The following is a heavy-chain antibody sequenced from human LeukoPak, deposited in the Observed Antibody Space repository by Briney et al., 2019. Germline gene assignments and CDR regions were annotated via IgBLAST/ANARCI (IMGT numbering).Heavy chain of an antibody. V-gene: IGHV3-7*03. Sequence: PGGSLRLSCAASGFTFTSYWMHWMRQAPGKGLEWVANMKQDGSEIYYVDSVKGRFTISSDNAKKSLYLQMNSLRAEDTAVYYCAKKGLAATDNFDYWGQGTLVTVSS. CDR1: GFTFTSYW. D-gene: IGHD6-13*01. CDR3: AKKGLAATDNFDY. J-gene: IGHJ4*02. CDR2: MKQDGSEI.